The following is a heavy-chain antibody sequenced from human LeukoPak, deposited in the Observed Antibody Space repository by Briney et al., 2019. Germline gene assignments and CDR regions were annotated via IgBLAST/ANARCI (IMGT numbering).Heavy chain of an antibody. CDR2: INHSGST. D-gene: IGHD3-9*01. Sequence: SETLSLTCTVSGDSISSSSYYWSWIRQPPGKGLEWIGEINHSGSTNYNPSLKSRVTISVDTSKNQFSLKLSSVTAADTAVYYCARGLTYYDIFRTYNTSNWFDPWGQGTLVTVSS. V-gene: IGHV4-39*07. J-gene: IGHJ5*02. CDR1: GDSISSSSYY. CDR3: ARGLTYYDIFRTYNTSNWFDP.